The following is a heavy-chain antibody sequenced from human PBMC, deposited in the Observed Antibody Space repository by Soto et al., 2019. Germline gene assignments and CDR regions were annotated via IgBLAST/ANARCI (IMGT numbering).Heavy chain of an antibody. D-gene: IGHD4-17*01. CDR2: IIPILGIG. J-gene: IGHJ4*02. V-gene: IGHV1-69*02. CDR3: ASGDYGEYVLDY. CDR1: GGTFSSYT. Sequence: QVQLVQSGAEVKKPGSSVNVSCKASGGTFSSYTISWVRQAPGQGLECMGRIIPILGIGSYAQKFQGRVTITANKSTSTAYMEQSSLRSEDTAVYYCASGDYGEYVLDYWGQGTLVTVSS.